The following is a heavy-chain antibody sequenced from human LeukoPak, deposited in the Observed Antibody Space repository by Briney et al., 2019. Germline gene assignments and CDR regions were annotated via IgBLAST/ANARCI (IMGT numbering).Heavy chain of an antibody. D-gene: IGHD2-15*01. CDR3: ARDRSYCSGGSCSYYFDY. CDR1: GGSIGRSSYY. CDR2: IDYSGTT. V-gene: IGHV4-39*07. Sequence: PSETLSLTCTVSGGSIGRSSYYWGWIRQPPGKGLEWIGNIDYSGTTSYNPSLKSRVTISIDTSKDQFSLKPSSVTAADTAVYYCARDRSYCSGGSCSYYFDYWGQGTLVTVSS. J-gene: IGHJ4*02.